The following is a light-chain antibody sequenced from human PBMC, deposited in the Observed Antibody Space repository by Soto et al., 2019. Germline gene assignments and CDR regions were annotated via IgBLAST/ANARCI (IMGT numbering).Light chain of an antibody. Sequence: ALTQPASVYGSLGQPASISCRCSVSVVYSDGNTYLNWFQQGPGQSPRRLIYKLSERDSGVPDRFSGSGSGTDFTLKISKVEAEDVAVYYCMQGTQWPWTFGQGTKVDIK. CDR2: KLS. CDR1: VSVVYSDGNTY. V-gene: IGKV2-30*01. J-gene: IGKJ1*01. CDR3: MQGTQWPWT.